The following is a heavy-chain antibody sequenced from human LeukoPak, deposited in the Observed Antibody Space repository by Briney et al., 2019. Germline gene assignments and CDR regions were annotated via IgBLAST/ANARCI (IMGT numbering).Heavy chain of an antibody. CDR2: VSYEGRSQ. V-gene: IGHV3-30*18. J-gene: IGHJ4*02. CDR3: VKEKDNVISTSLDY. Sequence: GRSLRLSCAASGFTFSNYGMHWVRQAPGKGLEWVAVVSYEGRSQYYADSVKGRFTISRDNSGNMLYLQMNSLRAEDTALYYCVKEKDNVISTSLDYWGRGTLVTVSS. D-gene: IGHD3-9*01. CDR1: GFTFSNYG.